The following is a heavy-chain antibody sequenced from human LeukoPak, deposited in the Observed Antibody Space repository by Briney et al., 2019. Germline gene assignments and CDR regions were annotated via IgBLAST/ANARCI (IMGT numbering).Heavy chain of an antibody. D-gene: IGHD6-6*01. CDR1: GGSISGSSHY. J-gene: IGHJ4*02. V-gene: IGHV4-39*01. Sequence: SETLSLTCTVSGGSISGSSHYWGWHRQPPGKGLEWIGSVYDSGSTYYNPSLESRATISVDTSKNQFSLKLSSVTAADKAVYYCARQASYSSWNYWGQGTLVTVSS. CDR2: VYDSGST. CDR3: ARQASYSSWNY.